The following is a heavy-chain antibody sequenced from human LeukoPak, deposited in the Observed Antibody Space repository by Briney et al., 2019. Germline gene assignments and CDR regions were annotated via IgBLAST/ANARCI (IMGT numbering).Heavy chain of an antibody. V-gene: IGHV3-13*01. J-gene: IGHJ4*02. Sequence: GGSLRLSCAASGFTFSSYDMHWVRQATGKGLEWVSAIGTAGDTYYPGSVKGRFTISRENAKNSLYLQMNSLRAGDTAVYYRARSSISGSYDYWGQGTLVTVSS. D-gene: IGHD1-26*01. CDR1: GFTFSSYD. CDR3: ARSSISGSYDY. CDR2: IGTAGDT.